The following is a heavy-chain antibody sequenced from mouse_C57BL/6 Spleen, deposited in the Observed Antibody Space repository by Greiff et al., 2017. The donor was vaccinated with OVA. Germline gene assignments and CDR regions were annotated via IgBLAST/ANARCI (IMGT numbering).Heavy chain of an antibody. V-gene: IGHV5-16*01. CDR1: GFTFSDYY. D-gene: IGHD1-1*01. J-gene: IGHJ4*01. CDR2: INYDGSST. Sequence: EVHLVESEGGLVQPGSSMKLSCTASGFTFSDYYMAWVRQVPEKGLEWVANINYDGSSTYYLDSLKSRFIISRDNAKNILYLQMSSLKSEDTATYYCAREGIYYYGSSDYYAMDYWGQGTSVTVSS. CDR3: AREGIYYYGSSDYYAMDY.